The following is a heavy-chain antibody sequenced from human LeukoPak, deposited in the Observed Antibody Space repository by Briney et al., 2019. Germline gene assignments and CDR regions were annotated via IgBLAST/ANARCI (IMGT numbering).Heavy chain of an antibody. CDR1: GFTFSSYA. J-gene: IGHJ4*02. V-gene: IGHV3-23*01. Sequence: GGSLRLSCAASGFTFSSYAMSWVRQAPGKGLEWVSAISGSRGNTYYADSVKGRFTISRDNSKNTLNLQMNSLRAEDTAVYYCVSQQWLPHYWGQGTLVTVSS. CDR3: VSQQWLPHY. D-gene: IGHD6-19*01. CDR2: ISGSRGNT.